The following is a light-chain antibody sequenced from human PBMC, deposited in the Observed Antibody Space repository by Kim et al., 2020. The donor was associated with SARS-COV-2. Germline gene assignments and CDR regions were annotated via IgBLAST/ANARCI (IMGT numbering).Light chain of an antibody. CDR2: AAS. Sequence: SASVGDQVTITARARQDISNYLAWFQQKPWKAPKLLIYAASALQPGVPSRFSGSGSGTDFTLTVTSLQPEDVATYYCQKCDSAPWTFGQGTKVDIK. CDR3: QKCDSAPWT. CDR1: QDISNY. J-gene: IGKJ1*01. V-gene: IGKV1-27*01.